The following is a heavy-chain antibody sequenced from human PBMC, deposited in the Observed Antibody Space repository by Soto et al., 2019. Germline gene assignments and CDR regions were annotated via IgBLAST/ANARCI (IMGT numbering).Heavy chain of an antibody. Sequence: QVQLVESGGGVVQPGRSLRLSCAASGFTFSSYGMHWVRQAPGKGLEWVAVIWYDGSNKYYADSVKGRFTISRDNSKNTLYLQMNSLRAEDTAVYYCARDRGYSSGWYQPYYFYFWGQGTLVTVSS. CDR3: ARDRGYSSGWYQPYYFYF. CDR1: GFTFSSYG. V-gene: IGHV3-33*01. CDR2: IWYDGSNK. D-gene: IGHD6-19*01. J-gene: IGHJ4*02.